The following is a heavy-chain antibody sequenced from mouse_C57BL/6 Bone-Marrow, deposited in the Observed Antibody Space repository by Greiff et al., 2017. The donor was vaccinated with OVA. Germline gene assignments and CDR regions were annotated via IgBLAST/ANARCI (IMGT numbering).Heavy chain of an antibody. J-gene: IGHJ3*01. Sequence: QVQLQQPGAELVMPGASVKLSCKASGYTFTSYWMHWVKQRPGQGLEWIGEIDPSDSYTNYNHKFKGKSTLTVDKSSSTAYMQLSSLTSEDSAVYYCARWGIAYWGQGTLVTVSA. CDR2: IDPSDSYT. CDR3: ARWGIAY. CDR1: GYTFTSYW. V-gene: IGHV1-69*01.